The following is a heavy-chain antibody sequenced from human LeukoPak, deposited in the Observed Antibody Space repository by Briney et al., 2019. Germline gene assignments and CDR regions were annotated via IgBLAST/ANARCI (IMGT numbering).Heavy chain of an antibody. D-gene: IGHD2-15*01. V-gene: IGHV5-51*01. J-gene: IGHJ5*02. CDR3: ARSARYCSGGSCYVNWFDP. CDR2: IYPSDSET. Sequence: GESLKISCKGSGYTFTNYWIGWVRQMPGKGLEWMGIIYPSDSETRYSPSFQGQVTISVDKSISTAYLQWSSLKASDTAMYYCARSARYCSGGSCYVNWFDPWGQGTLVTVSS. CDR1: GYTFTNYW.